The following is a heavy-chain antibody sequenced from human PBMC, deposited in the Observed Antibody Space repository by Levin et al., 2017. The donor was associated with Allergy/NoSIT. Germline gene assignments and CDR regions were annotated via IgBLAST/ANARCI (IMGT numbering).Heavy chain of an antibody. V-gene: IGHV3-49*03. CDR3: TRELQPGIAVAGTGQYYYYGMDV. D-gene: IGHD6-19*01. CDR1: GFTFGDYA. CDR2: IRSKAYGGTT. Sequence: AGGSLRLSCTASGFTFGDYAMSWFRQAPGKGLEWVGFIRSKAYGGTTEYAASVKGRFTISRDDSKSIAYLQMNSLKTEDTAVYYCTRELQPGIAVAGTGQYYYYGMDVWGQGTTVTVSS. J-gene: IGHJ6*02.